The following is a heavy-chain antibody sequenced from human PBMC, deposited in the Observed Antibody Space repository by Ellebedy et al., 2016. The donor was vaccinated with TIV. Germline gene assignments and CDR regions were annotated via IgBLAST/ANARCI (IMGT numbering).Heavy chain of an antibody. J-gene: IGHJ4*02. CDR2: ISATGKSP. CDR1: GVTFSSYA. CDR3: ARDLHFAFDY. V-gene: IGHV3-23*01. Sequence: GESLKISCAASGVTFSSYAMSWVRQAPGKGLDWVSTISATGKSPYYPDSVKGRFTISRDNSKNTLYLQMNSLRAEDTAVYYCARDLHFAFDYWGRGTLVTVSS.